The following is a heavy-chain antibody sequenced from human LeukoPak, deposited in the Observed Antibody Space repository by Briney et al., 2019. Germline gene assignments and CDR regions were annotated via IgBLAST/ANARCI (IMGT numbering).Heavy chain of an antibody. J-gene: IGHJ4*02. CDR3: ARDQGSLTRGWYTGY. CDR2: INPYSGDT. V-gene: IGHV1-2*06. D-gene: IGHD6-19*01. CDR1: GYTFTGYH. Sequence: GASVKVSCKASGYTFTGYHIYWVRQAPGQGLEWMGRINPYSGDTNFAQKFQGRVTMTRDTSITTAFMDLSSLTPDDTAVYFCARDQGSLTRGWYTGYWGQGTQVTVSS.